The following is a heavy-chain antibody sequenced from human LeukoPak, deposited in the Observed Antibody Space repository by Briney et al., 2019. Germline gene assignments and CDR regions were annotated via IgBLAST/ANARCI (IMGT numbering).Heavy chain of an antibody. V-gene: IGHV1-8*01. CDR3: ASSSTSCYGCLIDP. Sequence: GASVKVSCKASGYTFTSYDFNWVRQATGQRPEWMGWMSPNSGDTGYAQKFQDRVTMTRNTSISTAYMELSSLRSDDTAVYYCASSSTSCYGCLIDPWGQGTLVTVSS. CDR2: MSPNSGDT. J-gene: IGHJ5*02. D-gene: IGHD2-2*01. CDR1: GYTFTSYD.